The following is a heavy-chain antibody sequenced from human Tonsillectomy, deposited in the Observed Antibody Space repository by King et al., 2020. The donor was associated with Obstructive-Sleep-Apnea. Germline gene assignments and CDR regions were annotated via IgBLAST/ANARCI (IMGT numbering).Heavy chain of an antibody. V-gene: IGHV4-31*03. CDR2: IYYSGST. D-gene: IGHD3-9*01. CDR1: GGSISSGGYY. CDR3: ARTPYYDILTGYSPYFDY. J-gene: IGHJ4*02. Sequence: VQLQESGTGLVKPSQTLSLTCTVSGGSISSGGYYWNWIRQHPGQGLEWIGYIYYSGSTYYNPSLKSRVTISVDTSKNQFSLKLSSVTAADTAVYYCARTPYYDILTGYSPYFDYWGPGTLVTVSS.